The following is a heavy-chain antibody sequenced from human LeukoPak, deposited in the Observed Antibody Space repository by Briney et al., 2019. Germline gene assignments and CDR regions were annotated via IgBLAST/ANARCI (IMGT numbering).Heavy chain of an antibody. V-gene: IGHV4-39*01. J-gene: IGHJ4*02. D-gene: IGHD3-10*01. CDR1: GGSISTSSYY. CDR3: ARRPGSGSRHFDY. Sequence: PSETLSLTCTVSGGSISTSSYYWSWLRHPPGRRPEWIGTIYYTGSTYNNPSLKRLVTISVDASKNQFSLILSSVTAADTAVYYCARRPGSGSRHFDYWGQGTVVIVSA. CDR2: IYYTGST.